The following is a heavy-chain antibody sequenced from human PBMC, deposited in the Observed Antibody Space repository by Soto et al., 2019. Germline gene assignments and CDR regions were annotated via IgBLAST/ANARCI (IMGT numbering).Heavy chain of an antibody. J-gene: IGHJ4*02. Sequence: GGSLRLSCAASGFIFSNYALSWVRQAPGKGLEWVSAIGGGPASTYYADSVKGRFTISRDNSKDTLYLQLNNLGVEDTAVYYCAKDLHNWGPGALVTVSS. CDR1: GFIFSNYA. CDR3: AKDLHN. V-gene: IGHV3-23*01. CDR2: IGGGPAST.